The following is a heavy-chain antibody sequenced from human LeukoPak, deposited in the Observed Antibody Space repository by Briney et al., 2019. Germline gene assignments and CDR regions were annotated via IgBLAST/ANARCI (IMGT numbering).Heavy chain of an antibody. D-gene: IGHD3-16*02. Sequence: GGTQGLSCAACGFTFDDYTVHWVRQAPGKGLEGVSLISWDGGSTYYPDSVKDRFTISRDNSKNPLYLQMNSLRTEDTALYYCAGAKQGGPLSYDYWGQGTLVTVS. CDR2: ISWDGGST. CDR3: AGAKQGGPLSYDY. J-gene: IGHJ4*02. V-gene: IGHV3-43*01. CDR1: GFTFDDYT.